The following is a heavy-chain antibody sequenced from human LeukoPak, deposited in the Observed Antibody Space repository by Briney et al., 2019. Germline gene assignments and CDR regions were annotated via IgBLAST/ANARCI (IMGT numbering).Heavy chain of an antibody. V-gene: IGHV3-23*01. CDR1: GFTFSSYA. Sequence: GGSLRLSCAASGFTFSSYAMSWVRQAPGKGLECVSAITGSAGNTYYADSVKGRFTMSRDNSRNLVYLQMNSLRAEDTAVYYCARHPYSSSWSSLYYMDVWGKGTTVTVSS. CDR2: ITGSAGNT. CDR3: ARHPYSSSWSSLYYMDV. D-gene: IGHD6-13*01. J-gene: IGHJ6*03.